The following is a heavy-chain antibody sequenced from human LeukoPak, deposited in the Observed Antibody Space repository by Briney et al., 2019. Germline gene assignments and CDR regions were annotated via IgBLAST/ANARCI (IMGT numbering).Heavy chain of an antibody. Sequence: SETLSVTCSVSGGSISRYYWSWMRQPPGKGVEWIGHIYKSGSTNYNPSLKSRVTISVDTSKNQSSLKLSSGTPADTAVYYCARGVRYYFFYHWGQGTLVTVSS. V-gene: IGHV4-59*01. J-gene: IGHJ4*02. CDR3: ARGVRYYFFYH. CDR1: GGSISRYY. D-gene: IGHD2/OR15-2a*01. CDR2: IYKSGST.